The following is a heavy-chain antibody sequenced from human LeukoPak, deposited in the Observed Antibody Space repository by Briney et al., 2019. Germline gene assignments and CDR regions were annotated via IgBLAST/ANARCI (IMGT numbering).Heavy chain of an antibody. J-gene: IGHJ6*02. CDR3: ARTTVTTYYYYGMDV. CDR2: IYYSGST. CDR1: GGSISSYY. Sequence: SETLSLTCTVSGGSISSYYWSWIRQPPGKGLEWIGYIYYSGSTNYNPSLKSRVTISVDTSKNQSSLKLSSVTAADTAVYYCARTTVTTYYYYGMDVWGQGTTVTVSS. V-gene: IGHV4-59*01. D-gene: IGHD4-17*01.